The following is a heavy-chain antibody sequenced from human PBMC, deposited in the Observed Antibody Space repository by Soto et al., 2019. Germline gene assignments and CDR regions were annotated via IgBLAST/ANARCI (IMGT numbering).Heavy chain of an antibody. CDR2: ISGSDGRT. V-gene: IGHV3-23*02. CDR3: AKNRERDAWYEEY. J-gene: IGHJ4*02. D-gene: IGHD6-13*01. Sequence: PGGSLRLSCVASGFSFSSYAMTWVRQAPGKGLEWVSVISGSDGRTYYGDSVKGRFTISRDNSKNTLYLQMNSLRAEDTAVYYCAKNRERDAWYEEYWGQGTLVTVSS. CDR1: GFSFSSYA.